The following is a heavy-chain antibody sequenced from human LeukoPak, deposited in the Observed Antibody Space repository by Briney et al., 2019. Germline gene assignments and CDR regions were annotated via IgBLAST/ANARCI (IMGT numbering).Heavy chain of an antibody. Sequence: GGSLRLSCAASGFTFDDYAMHWVRQAPGKGLEWVTGISWNSGSIGYADSVKGRFTISRDNAKNSLYLQMNSLRAEDTALYYCARVRGEQLWFSDAFDIWGQGTMVTVSS. J-gene: IGHJ3*02. CDR3: ARVRGEQLWFSDAFDI. D-gene: IGHD5-18*01. CDR2: ISWNSGSI. CDR1: GFTFDDYA. V-gene: IGHV3-9*01.